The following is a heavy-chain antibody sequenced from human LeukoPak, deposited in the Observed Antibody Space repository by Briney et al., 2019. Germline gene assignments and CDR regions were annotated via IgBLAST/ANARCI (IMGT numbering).Heavy chain of an antibody. CDR2: ISSSSSYI. Sequence: GGSLRLSCAASGFTFSSYSMNWVRQAPGKGLEWVSSISSSSSYIYYADSVKGRFTISRDNAKNSLYLQMNSLRAEDTAVYYCARDQVNRSYYYDSSGYCDYWGQGTLVTVSS. CDR1: GFTFSSYS. D-gene: IGHD3-22*01. V-gene: IGHV3-21*01. CDR3: ARDQVNRSYYYDSSGYCDY. J-gene: IGHJ4*02.